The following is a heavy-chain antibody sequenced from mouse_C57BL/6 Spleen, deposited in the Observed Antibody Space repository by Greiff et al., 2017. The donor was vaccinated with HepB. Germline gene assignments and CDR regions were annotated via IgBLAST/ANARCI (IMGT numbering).Heavy chain of an antibody. J-gene: IGHJ1*03. CDR1: GYTFTDYY. CDR3: ARGRPLYWYFDV. V-gene: IGHV1-26*01. Sequence: EVQLQQSGPELVKPGASVKISCKASGYTFTDYYMNWVKQSHGKSLEWIGDINPNNGGTSYNQKFKGKATLTVDKSSSTAYMELRSLTSEDSAVYYCARGRPLYWYFDVWGTGTTVTVSS. CDR2: INPNNGGT.